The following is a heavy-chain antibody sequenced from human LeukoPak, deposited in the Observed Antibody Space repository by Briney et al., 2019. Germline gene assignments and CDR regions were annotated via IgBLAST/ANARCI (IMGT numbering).Heavy chain of an antibody. D-gene: IGHD2-2*01. CDR3: ASLGYCSSTSCFRTPGDY. CDR2: IYYSGST. Sequence: SETLSLTCTVSGGSISSGDYYRSWIRQPPGKGLEWIGYIYYSGSTYYNPSLKSRVTISVDTSKNQFSLKLSSVTAADTAVYYCASLGYCSSTSCFRTPGDYWGQGTLVTVSS. J-gene: IGHJ4*02. CDR1: GGSISSGDYY. V-gene: IGHV4-30-4*08.